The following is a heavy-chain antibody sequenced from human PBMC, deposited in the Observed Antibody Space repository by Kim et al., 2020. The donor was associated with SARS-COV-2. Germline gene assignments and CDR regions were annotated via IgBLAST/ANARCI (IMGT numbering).Heavy chain of an antibody. V-gene: IGHV3-23*01. CDR3: AKDQVVVVIAFDY. D-gene: IGHD3-22*01. J-gene: IGHJ4*02. Sequence: AQSRKARSTTSSNNSKTPLYLQMNSLRAEDTAVYYCAKDQVVVVIAFDYWGQGTLVTVSS.